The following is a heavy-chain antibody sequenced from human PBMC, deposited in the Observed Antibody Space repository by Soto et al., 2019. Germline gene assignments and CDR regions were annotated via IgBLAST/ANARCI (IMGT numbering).Heavy chain of an antibody. Sequence: GALRLSCAASGFTFSSYDMHWVRQATGKGLEWVSAIGTAGDTYYPGSVKGRFTISRENAKNSFYLQMNSLRAGDTAVYYCARGPDVYYGSGSRNYGMDVWGQGTTVTVSS. V-gene: IGHV3-13*01. CDR3: ARGPDVYYGSGSRNYGMDV. D-gene: IGHD3-10*01. J-gene: IGHJ6*02. CDR2: IGTAGDT. CDR1: GFTFSSYD.